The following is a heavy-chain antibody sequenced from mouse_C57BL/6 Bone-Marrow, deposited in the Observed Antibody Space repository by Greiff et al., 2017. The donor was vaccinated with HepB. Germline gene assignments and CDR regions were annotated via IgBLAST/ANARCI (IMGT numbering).Heavy chain of an antibody. CDR2: IYPGSGST. D-gene: IGHD2-4*01. Sequence: QVQLQQPGAELVKPGASVKMSCKASGYTFTSYWITWVKQRPGQGLEWIGDIYPGSGSTNYNEKFKSKATLTVDTSSSTAYMQLSSLTSEDSAVYYCAQYDYDDYYAMDYWGQGTSVTVSS. CDR3: AQYDYDDYYAMDY. J-gene: IGHJ4*01. V-gene: IGHV1-55*01. CDR1: GYTFTSYW.